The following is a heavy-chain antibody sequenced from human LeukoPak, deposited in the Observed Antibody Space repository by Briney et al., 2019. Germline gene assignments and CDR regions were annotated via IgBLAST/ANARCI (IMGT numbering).Heavy chain of an antibody. CDR2: ILYDGTNK. Sequence: GGSLRLSCAASGFTFSNFAMHWVRQAPGKGLEWVALILYDGTNKYYADSVKGRFTISRDNSKDTLYLLMNSLGAEDTAVYYCARDSGSGSYSGYWGLGTLVTVSS. J-gene: IGHJ4*02. D-gene: IGHD3-10*01. CDR3: ARDSGSGSYSGY. V-gene: IGHV3-30-3*01. CDR1: GFTFSNFA.